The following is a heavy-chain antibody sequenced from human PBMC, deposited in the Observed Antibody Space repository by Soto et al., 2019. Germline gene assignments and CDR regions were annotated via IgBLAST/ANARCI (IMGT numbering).Heavy chain of an antibody. V-gene: IGHV4-59*01. CDR1: GGSISSYY. CDR3: ARGGRGIVVVPAGFDP. J-gene: IGHJ5*02. D-gene: IGHD2-2*01. Sequence: PXGTLFLTCTVSGGSISSYYWSWIRQPPGKGLEWIGYIYYSGSTNYNPSLKSRVTISVDTSKNQFSLKLSSVTAADTAVYYCARGGRGIVVVPAGFDPWGQGTLVTVSS. CDR2: IYYSGST.